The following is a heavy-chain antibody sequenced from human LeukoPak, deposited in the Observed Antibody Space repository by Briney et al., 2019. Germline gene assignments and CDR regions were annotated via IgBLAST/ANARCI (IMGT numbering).Heavy chain of an antibody. Sequence: ASVKVSCKASGYTFTGYYMHWVRQAPGQGLEWMGWINPNSGGTNYAQKFQGRVTMARDTSISTAYMELSRLRSDDTAVYYCARDGHMVRGVYFDYWGQGTLVTVSS. CDR3: ARDGHMVRGVYFDY. V-gene: IGHV1-2*02. D-gene: IGHD3-10*01. CDR2: INPNSGGT. J-gene: IGHJ4*02. CDR1: GYTFTGYY.